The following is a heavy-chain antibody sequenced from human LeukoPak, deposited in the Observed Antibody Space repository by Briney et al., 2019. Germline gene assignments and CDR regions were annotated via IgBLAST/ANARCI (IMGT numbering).Heavy chain of an antibody. Sequence: GASVKVSCKASGYTFTSYGISWVRQAPGQGLEWMGWISAYNGNTNYAQKLQGRVTMTTDTSTSTAYMELRSLRSDDTAVYYCARVYCSTISCYVEYWGQGTLVTVSS. CDR3: ARVYCSTISCYVEY. CDR1: GYTFTSYG. J-gene: IGHJ4*02. D-gene: IGHD2-2*01. CDR2: ISAYNGNT. V-gene: IGHV1-18*01.